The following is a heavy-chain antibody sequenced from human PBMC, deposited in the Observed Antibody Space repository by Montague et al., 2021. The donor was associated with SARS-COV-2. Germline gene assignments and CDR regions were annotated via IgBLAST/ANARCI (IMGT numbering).Heavy chain of an antibody. J-gene: IGHJ4*02. V-gene: IGHV4-34*01. CDR3: TRGAPGY. Sequence: SETLSLTCAVYGESFNDYKWTWIRQSPGKGLEWLGQISHSGSANYNPSLKSRVTISVDTAKNQFSLKLTSANVADTALYYCTRGAPGYWGQGTLVTVSS. CDR2: ISHSGSA. CDR1: GESFNDYK.